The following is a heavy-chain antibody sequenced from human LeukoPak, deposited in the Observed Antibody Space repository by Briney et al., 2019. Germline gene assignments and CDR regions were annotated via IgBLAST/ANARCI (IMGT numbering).Heavy chain of an antibody. CDR2: IRYDGSNK. Sequence: GGSLRLSCAASGFTFSSYGMHWVRQAPGKGLEWVAFIRYDGSNKYYADSVKGRFTISRDNSKNTLYLQMNSLRAEDTAVYYCAKGKWELLGWYFDLWGRGTLVTVSS. D-gene: IGHD1-26*01. V-gene: IGHV3-30*02. CDR1: GFTFSSYG. J-gene: IGHJ2*01. CDR3: AKGKWELLGWYFDL.